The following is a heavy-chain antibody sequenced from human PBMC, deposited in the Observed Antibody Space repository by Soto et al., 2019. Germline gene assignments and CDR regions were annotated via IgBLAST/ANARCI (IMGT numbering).Heavy chain of an antibody. CDR2: ISYDGSNK. D-gene: IGHD5-12*01. V-gene: IGHV3-30-3*01. CDR1: GFTFSSYA. Sequence: PGGSLRLSCAASGFTFSSYAMHWVRQAPGKGLEWVAVISYDGSNKYYADSVKGRFTISRDNSKNTLYLQMNSLRAEDTAVYYCARDLDLDGYNVYYYYGMDVWGQGTTVTVSS. CDR3: ARDLDLDGYNVYYYYGMDV. J-gene: IGHJ6*02.